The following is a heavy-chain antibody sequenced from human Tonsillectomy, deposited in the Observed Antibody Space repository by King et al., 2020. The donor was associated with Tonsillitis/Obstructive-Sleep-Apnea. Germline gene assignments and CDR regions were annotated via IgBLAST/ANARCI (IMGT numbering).Heavy chain of an antibody. J-gene: IGHJ4*02. CDR2: IYWDDDK. Sequence: TLKESGPTLVKPTQTLTLTCTFSGFSLSTSAVGVGWIRQPPGKALEWLALIYWDDDKRYSPTLKSRLTITKDTSKNQVVLTMTNMDPVDTATYYCVQLADASGIYYTTHFDYWGQGTLVTVSS. CDR1: GFSLSTSAVG. V-gene: IGHV2-5*02. D-gene: IGHD3-10*01. CDR3: VQLADASGIYYTTHFDY.